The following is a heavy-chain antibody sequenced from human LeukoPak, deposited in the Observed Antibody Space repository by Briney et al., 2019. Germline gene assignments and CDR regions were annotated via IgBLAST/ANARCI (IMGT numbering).Heavy chain of an antibody. CDR3: ARGNYYDGYFDY. J-gene: IGHJ4*02. V-gene: IGHV3-21*01. CDR1: GFSFSSYS. Sequence: GGSLRLSCAASGFSFSSYSMNWVRQAPGKGLEWVSSLSSSSSYIYYASSVKGRFTISRDNPKNSLYLQINSLRAEDTAVYYCARGNYYDGYFDYWGQGTLVTVSS. D-gene: IGHD3-22*01. CDR2: LSSSSSYI.